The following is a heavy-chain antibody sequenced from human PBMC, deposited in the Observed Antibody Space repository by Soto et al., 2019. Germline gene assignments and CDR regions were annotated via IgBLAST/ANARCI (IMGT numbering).Heavy chain of an antibody. Sequence: EVQLVESGGGLVQPGGSLRLSCAASGFTFSSYWMSWVRQAPGKGLEWVANIKQDGSEKYYVDSVKGRFTISRDNAKNSLYLQMNSLRAEDTAVYYCARDLTGYYYDSSGFDAFDIWGQGTIVTVSS. CDR3: ARDLTGYYYDSSGFDAFDI. J-gene: IGHJ3*02. D-gene: IGHD3-22*01. V-gene: IGHV3-7*03. CDR1: GFTFSSYW. CDR2: IKQDGSEK.